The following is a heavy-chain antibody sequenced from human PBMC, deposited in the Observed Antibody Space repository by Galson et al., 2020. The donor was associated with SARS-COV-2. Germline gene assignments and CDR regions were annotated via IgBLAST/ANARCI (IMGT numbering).Heavy chain of an antibody. CDR3: AGWNEGLDY. J-gene: IGHJ4*02. CDR1: GGSIIAYY. D-gene: IGHD1-1*01. V-gene: IGHV4-59*01. CDR2: IYYSGFT. Sequence: SETLSLTCTVSGGSIIAYYWSWIRQPPGKGLEWIGYIYYSGFTDYNPSLQSRVTISVDTSKNQLSLKLNSLTAADTAVYYCAGWNEGLDYWGQGMLVTVSS.